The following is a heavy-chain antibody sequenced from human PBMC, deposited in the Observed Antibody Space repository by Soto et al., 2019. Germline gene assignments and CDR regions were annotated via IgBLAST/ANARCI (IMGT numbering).Heavy chain of an antibody. Sequence: ASVKVSCKASGYMFTGFYLHWVRQAPGQGLEWMGWINPNNGVTTYAKNFQGRVAMTRDSSISTAYMELSSLRSDDTAVYFCAAAAIPVAGRHPDFWGQGTVVTVSS. CDR3: AAAAIPVAGRHPDF. CDR2: INPNNGVT. CDR1: GYMFTGFY. V-gene: IGHV1-2*02. D-gene: IGHD6-19*01. J-gene: IGHJ4*02.